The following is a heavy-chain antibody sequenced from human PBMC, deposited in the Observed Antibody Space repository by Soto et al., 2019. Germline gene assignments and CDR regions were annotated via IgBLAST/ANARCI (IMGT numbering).Heavy chain of an antibody. CDR2: IDPSDSYT. V-gene: IGHV5-10-1*01. D-gene: IGHD6-6*01. CDR1: GYYGSSYW. J-gene: IGHJ4*02. Sequence: GESLKISCRGSGYYGSSYWIAWARQMSGKGLEWMGRIDPSDSYTNYSPSFQGHVTISADKSISTAYLQWSSLKASDTAMYYCARRDSSSSEDYWGQGTLVTVSS. CDR3: ARRDSSSSEDY.